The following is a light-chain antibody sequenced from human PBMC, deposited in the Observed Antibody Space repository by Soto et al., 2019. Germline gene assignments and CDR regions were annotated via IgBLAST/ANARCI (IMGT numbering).Light chain of an antibody. Sequence: QSALTQPASVSGSPGQSITISCTGTSSDVGTYDLVSWYQHHPGAAPKLIISEVNKRPSGVPDRFSGSKSGNTASLTVSGLQAEDEADYYCSSYAGIKHWVFGGGTKLTVL. J-gene: IGLJ3*02. V-gene: IGLV2-14*02. CDR1: SSDVGTYDL. CDR2: EVN. CDR3: SSYAGIKHWV.